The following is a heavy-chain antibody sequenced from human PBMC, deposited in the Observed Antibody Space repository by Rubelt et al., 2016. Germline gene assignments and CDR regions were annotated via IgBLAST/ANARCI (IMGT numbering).Heavy chain of an antibody. CDR1: GGSISSYY. Sequence: QVQLQESGPGLVKPSETLSLTCTVSGGSISSYYWSWTRQPPGKGLEWIGYIYYSGRPHYDPPPKSRVTISVTTSKNQFSRNAGTVTAAGAAVYYWTRHGSDFWSSRLAFDYWGQGTLVTVSS. J-gene: IGHJ4*02. D-gene: IGHD3-3*01. CDR2: IYYSGRP. V-gene: IGHV4-59*08. CDR3: TRHGSDFWSSRLAFDY.